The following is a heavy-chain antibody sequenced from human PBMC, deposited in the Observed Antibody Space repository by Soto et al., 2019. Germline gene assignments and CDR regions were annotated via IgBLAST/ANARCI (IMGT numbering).Heavy chain of an antibody. V-gene: IGHV3-23*01. J-gene: IGHJ1*01. Sequence: GGSLRLSCVASGFTFSDYAMTWVRQAPGKGLEWVSVISATGATTYYADSVRGRFAISGYNSKNTLNLQMNDLRVEDTAVIYCAKGRKSTEKDIAVMLAAASSIQHSGQGTLVTVSS. CDR1: GFTFSDYA. D-gene: IGHD2-15*01. CDR3: AKGRKSTEKDIAVMLAAASSIQH. CDR2: ISATGATT.